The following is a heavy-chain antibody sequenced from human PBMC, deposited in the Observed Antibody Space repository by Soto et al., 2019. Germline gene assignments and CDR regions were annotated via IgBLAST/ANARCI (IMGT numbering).Heavy chain of an antibody. D-gene: IGHD3-3*01. V-gene: IGHV4-30-4*01. CDR1: SGSISSGDYC. J-gene: IGHJ4*02. CDR3: ARGPSADKVDY. CDR2: IYNSVST. Sequence: QVQLQESGPGLVEPSQTLSLTCIVSSGSISSGDYCWSWIRQPPGKGLECIGHIYNSVSTYSNPSRRSRVTISVDTSKNQFSLKLSSMTAADTAVYYCARGPSADKVDYWGQGTLVTVSS.